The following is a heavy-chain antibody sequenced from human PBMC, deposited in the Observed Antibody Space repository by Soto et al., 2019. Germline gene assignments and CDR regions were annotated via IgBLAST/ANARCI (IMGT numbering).Heavy chain of an antibody. V-gene: IGHV3-48*03. CDR1: GFSFSSSE. Sequence: PGGSLRLSCAASGFSFSSSEMTWVRQAPGKGLEWISYIHFSGSPIYYADSLRGRFTISRDNTKNSLYLQMSSLRAEDTAIYYCARRGFHCGRGTLATVSS. CDR3: ARRGFH. CDR2: IHFSGSPI. J-gene: IGHJ4*02.